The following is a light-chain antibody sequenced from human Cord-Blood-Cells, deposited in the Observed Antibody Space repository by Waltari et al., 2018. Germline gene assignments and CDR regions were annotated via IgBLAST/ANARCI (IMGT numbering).Light chain of an antibody. CDR1: SSDVGSYNL. J-gene: IGLJ3*02. V-gene: IGLV2-23*01. CDR2: EGS. CDR3: CSYAGSSTWV. Sequence: QSALTQPASVSGSPGQSITISCTGTSSDVGSYNLVSWYQQHPGKAPKLMLYEGSKRPSGVSNRSSGSKSVNTASLTISGLQAEDEADYYCCSYAGSSTWVFGGGTKLTVL.